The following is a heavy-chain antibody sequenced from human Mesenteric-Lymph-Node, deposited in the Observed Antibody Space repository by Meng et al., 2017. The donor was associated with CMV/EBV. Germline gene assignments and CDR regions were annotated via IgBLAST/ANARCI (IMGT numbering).Heavy chain of an antibody. Sequence: GESLMISCAASGFTFSSYEMNWVRQAPGKGLEWVSYISSSGSTIYYANSVKGRFTVSRDSPKNSLYLQMNNLRPDDTAVYYCARESMDTALVRQSYYYYYYGMDLWGQGTTVTVSS. J-gene: IGHJ6*02. V-gene: IGHV3-48*03. CDR3: ARESMDTALVRQSYYYYYYGMDL. CDR2: ISSSGSTI. D-gene: IGHD5-18*01. CDR1: GFTFSSYE.